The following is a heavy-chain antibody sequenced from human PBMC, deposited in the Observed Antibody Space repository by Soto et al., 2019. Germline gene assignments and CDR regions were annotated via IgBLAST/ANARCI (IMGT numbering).Heavy chain of an antibody. J-gene: IGHJ3*02. CDR1: GDSVSSNSAA. D-gene: IGHD3-16*02. V-gene: IGHV6-1*01. Sequence: SQTLSLTCAISGDSVSSNSAAWNWIRQSPSRGLEWLGRTYYRSKWYNDYAVSVKSRITINPDTSKNQFSLQLNSVTPEDTAVYYCARMMITFGGVIVAQDFDIWGQGTMVTVSS. CDR2: TYYRSKWYN. CDR3: ARMMITFGGVIVAQDFDI.